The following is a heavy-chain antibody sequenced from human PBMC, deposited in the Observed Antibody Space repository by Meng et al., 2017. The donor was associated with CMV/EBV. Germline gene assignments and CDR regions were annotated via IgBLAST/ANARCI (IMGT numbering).Heavy chain of an antibody. CDR2: ISGRGDDT. D-gene: IGHD3-22*01. CDR1: GFTFSTYA. CDR3: AKRTSYYDNSGYRIDY. V-gene: IGHV3-23*01. Sequence: GFTFSTYAMTWVRQAPGKGLEWVSAISGRGDDTYYADSVKGRFTISRDNSKNSLHLQMNSLRAEDTAVYYCAKRTSYYDNSGYRIDYWGPGTLVTVSS. J-gene: IGHJ4*02.